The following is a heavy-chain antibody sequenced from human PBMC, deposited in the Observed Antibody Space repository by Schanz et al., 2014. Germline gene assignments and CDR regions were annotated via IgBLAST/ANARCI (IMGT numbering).Heavy chain of an antibody. CDR3: ARAVGATNLDY. CDR1: GGSISRGGYY. CDR2: ISFSGYT. J-gene: IGHJ4*02. Sequence: QVQLQESGPGLVKPSETLSLTCTVSGGSISRGGYYWSWLRQHPGKGLEWIGYISFSGYTYYSPTLKSRVTMSLDTSKNQFSLMLTSVNVADTAVYYCARAVGATNLDYWGQGTLVTVSS. D-gene: IGHD1-26*01. V-gene: IGHV4-31*03.